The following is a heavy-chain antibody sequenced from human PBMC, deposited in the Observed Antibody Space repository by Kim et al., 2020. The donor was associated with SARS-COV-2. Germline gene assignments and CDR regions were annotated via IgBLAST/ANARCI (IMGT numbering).Heavy chain of an antibody. CDR2: LYYSGST. V-gene: IGHV4-59*08. J-gene: IGHJ4*02. CDR3: VKGFDY. CDR1: GVSISSYY. Sequence: SETLSLTCTVSGVSISSYYWSWIRQPPGKGLEWIWYLYYSGSTNSNPSLKSRVTISVDTSKNQFSLKLSSVTAADTAVYYCVKGFDYWGQGTLVTVSS.